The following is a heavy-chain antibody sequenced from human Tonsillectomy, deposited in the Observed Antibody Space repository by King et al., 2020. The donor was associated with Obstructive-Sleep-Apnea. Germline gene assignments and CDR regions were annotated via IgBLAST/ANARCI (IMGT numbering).Heavy chain of an antibody. Sequence: VQLQESGPGLVKPSETLSLTCTVSGGSISSYYWSWIRQPPGKGLEWIGYIYFSGSTNYNPSLKSLVTLSVDTSKNQFSLKLSSVTAADTAVYYCARGNRIAAAAYYFDYWGQGTLVTVSS. V-gene: IGHV4-59*01. CDR3: ARGNRIAAAAYYFDY. CDR2: IYFSGST. J-gene: IGHJ4*02. CDR1: GGSISSYY. D-gene: IGHD6-13*01.